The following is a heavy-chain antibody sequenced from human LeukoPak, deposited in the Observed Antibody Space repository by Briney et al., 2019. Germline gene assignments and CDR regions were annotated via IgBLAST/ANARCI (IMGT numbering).Heavy chain of an antibody. V-gene: IGHV4-34*01. Sequence: SETLSLTCAVYGGSFSGYYWSWIRQPPGKGLEWIGEINHSGSTNYNPSLKSRVTISVDTSKNQFSLKLSSVTAADTAVYYCARSKNFDFLSCYYPGLFDPLGQGNL. CDR2: INHSGST. D-gene: IGHD3-3*01. CDR1: GGSFSGYY. J-gene: IGHJ5*01. CDR3: ARSKNFDFLSCYYPGLFDP.